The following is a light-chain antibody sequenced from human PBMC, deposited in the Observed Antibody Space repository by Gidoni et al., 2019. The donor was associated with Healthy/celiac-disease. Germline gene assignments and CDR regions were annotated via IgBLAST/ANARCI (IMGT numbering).Light chain of an antibody. J-gene: IGLJ2*01. CDR2: GNS. V-gene: IGLV1-40*01. Sequence: QSVLTQPPPVSGPPGQRVPISCTGSSSNIGAGYDVPWYQQLPGTAPKLLIYGNSNRPSGVPDRFSGSKSGTSASLAITGLQAEDEADYYCQSYDSSLSGVVFGGGTKLTVL. CDR1: SSNIGAGYD. CDR3: QSYDSSLSGVV.